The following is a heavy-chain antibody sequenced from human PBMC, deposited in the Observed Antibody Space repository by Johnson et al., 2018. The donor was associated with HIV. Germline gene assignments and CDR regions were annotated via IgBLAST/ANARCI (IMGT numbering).Heavy chain of an antibody. CDR3: ARERGGATMDAFDI. Sequence: QVQLVESGGGVVQPGRSLRLSCAASGFTFSSYAMHWVRQAPGKGLEWVAVISYDGSNKYYADSVKGRFTISRDNSKNTLYLQMNSLRAEDTAVFYCARERGGATMDAFDIWGQGTMVTVSS. J-gene: IGHJ3*02. V-gene: IGHV3-30-3*01. CDR1: GFTFSSYA. D-gene: IGHD1-26*01. CDR2: ISYDGSNK.